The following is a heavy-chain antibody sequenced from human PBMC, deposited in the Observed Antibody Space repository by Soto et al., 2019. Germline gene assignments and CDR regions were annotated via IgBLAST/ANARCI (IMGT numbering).Heavy chain of an antibody. CDR2: IYYSGYT. D-gene: IGHD2-2*02. CDR1: GGSISSYY. J-gene: IGHJ5*02. Sequence: PSETLSLTCTVSGGSISSYYWSWIRQPPGKGLEWIGNIYYSGYTNYNPSLKSRVTISIDTSKNQVSLKLSSVTAADTAIYYCARRYCSSTSCYILDPWGQGTLVTVSS. CDR3: ARRYCSSTSCYILDP. V-gene: IGHV4-59*08.